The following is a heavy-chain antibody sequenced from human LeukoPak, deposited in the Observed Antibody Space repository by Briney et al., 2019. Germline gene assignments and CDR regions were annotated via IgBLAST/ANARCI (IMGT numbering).Heavy chain of an antibody. Sequence: ASVKVSCKASGGTFSSYAIGWVRQAPGQGLEWMGGIIPIFGTANYAQKFQGRATITADESTSTAYMELSSLRSEDTAVYYCARDPNYYGSGSYSYFDYWGQGTLVTVSS. CDR3: ARDPNYYGSGSYSYFDY. CDR2: IIPIFGTA. V-gene: IGHV1-69*01. J-gene: IGHJ4*02. D-gene: IGHD3-10*01. CDR1: GGTFSSYA.